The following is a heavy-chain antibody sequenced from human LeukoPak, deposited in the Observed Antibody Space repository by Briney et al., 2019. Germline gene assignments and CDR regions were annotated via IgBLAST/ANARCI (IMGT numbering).Heavy chain of an antibody. CDR2: IKQDGGEK. D-gene: IGHD3-10*01. CDR1: GFTSSSYW. CDR3: ASLGSGSMGAFDI. Sequence: GGSLRLSCAASGFTSSSYWMSWVRQAPGKGLEWVANIKQDGGEKYYVDSVKGRFTISRDNAKNSLYLQMNSLRAEDTAVYYCASLGSGSMGAFDIWGQGTMVTVSS. J-gene: IGHJ3*02. V-gene: IGHV3-7*01.